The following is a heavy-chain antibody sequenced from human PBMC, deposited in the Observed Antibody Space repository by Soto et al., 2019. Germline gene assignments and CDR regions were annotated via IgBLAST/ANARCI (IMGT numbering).Heavy chain of an antibody. CDR1: GGSIRGYY. Sequence: PSETLSLTCTVSGGSIRGYYWGWIRQPPGKGLECIGYVYYTGSTNYNPSLMSRVTISVDTSKNQFSLKLSSVTAADTAVYYCARRFDGYNYGYSMDVWGQGTSVTVS. CDR2: VYYTGST. CDR3: ARRFDGYNYGYSMDV. D-gene: IGHD5-12*01. J-gene: IGHJ6*02. V-gene: IGHV4-59*08.